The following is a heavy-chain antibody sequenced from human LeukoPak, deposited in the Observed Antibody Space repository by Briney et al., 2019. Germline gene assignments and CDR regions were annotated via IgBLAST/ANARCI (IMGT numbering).Heavy chain of an antibody. V-gene: IGHV3-53*04. J-gene: IGHJ4*02. Sequence: GRTLRHSCAAAEFTVSTNEMSWVRQAPGKRLEWVSTIYSGGGTYYADSVKGRFTISRHSSKNMLFLQMNSLRPDDTAVYYCARSRGSFTMAPGYWGQGTLVTVSS. CDR1: EFTVSTNE. D-gene: IGHD3-10*01. CDR2: IYSGGGT. CDR3: ARSRGSFTMAPGY.